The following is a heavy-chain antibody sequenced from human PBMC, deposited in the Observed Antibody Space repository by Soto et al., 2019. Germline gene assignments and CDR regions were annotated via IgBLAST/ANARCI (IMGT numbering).Heavy chain of an antibody. J-gene: IGHJ6*02. Sequence: QVQLVESGGXVVQPGRSLRLSCAASGFTFSNYGMHWVRQAPXXGLEWVAVIWYAGTNKYYADSVKGRFTISRDNSKNTLYLQMNSLRAEDTAVYYCARDQAAAPTLDYYFGMDVWGQGTTVTVSS. CDR2: IWYAGTNK. V-gene: IGHV3-33*01. CDR3: ARDQAAAPTLDYYFGMDV. CDR1: GFTFSNYG. D-gene: IGHD6-13*01.